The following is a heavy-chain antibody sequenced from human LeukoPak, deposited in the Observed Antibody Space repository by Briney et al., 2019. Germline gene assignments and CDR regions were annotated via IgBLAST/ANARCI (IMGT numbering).Heavy chain of an antibody. J-gene: IGHJ4*02. V-gene: IGHV3-48*03. Sequence: PGGSLRLSCAASGFTFSNYEMNWVHQAPGKGLEWVSYISSSGSTIYYADSVKGRFTISRDNAKNSLYLQMNSLRAEDTAVYYCATADPLPWPEQFDYWGQGTLVTVSS. CDR3: ATADPLPWPEQFDY. CDR1: GFTFSNYE. CDR2: ISSSGSTI. D-gene: IGHD1-14*01.